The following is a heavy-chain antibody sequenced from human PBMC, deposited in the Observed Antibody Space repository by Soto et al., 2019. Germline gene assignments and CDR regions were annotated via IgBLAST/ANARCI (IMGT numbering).Heavy chain of an antibody. D-gene: IGHD5-18*01. CDR1: GFTFSKYW. Sequence: EVQLVESGGGLVQPGGSLRLSCAASGFTFSKYWIHWVRQAPGKGLVCVSRIKGDESTTNYADSVKGRFTISRDNANXVXXXXXXXXXXXXXXXXXXXXXGYGLWLNDYWCQGTLVTVSS. CDR3: XXXGYGLWLNDY. CDR2: IKGDESTT. J-gene: IGHJ4*02. V-gene: IGHV3-74*01.